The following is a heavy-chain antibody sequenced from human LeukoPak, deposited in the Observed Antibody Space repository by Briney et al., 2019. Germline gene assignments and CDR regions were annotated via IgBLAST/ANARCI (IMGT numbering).Heavy chain of an antibody. J-gene: IGHJ4*02. CDR1: GFTFSSYA. CDR2: ISYDGSNK. Sequence: GGSLRLSCAASGFTFSSYAMHWVRQAPGRGLEWVAVISYDGSNKYYADSVKGRFTISRDNSKNTLYLQMNSLRAEDTAVYYCARELQYSFDYWGQGTLVTVSS. D-gene: IGHD4-11*01. V-gene: IGHV3-30*04. CDR3: ARELQYSFDY.